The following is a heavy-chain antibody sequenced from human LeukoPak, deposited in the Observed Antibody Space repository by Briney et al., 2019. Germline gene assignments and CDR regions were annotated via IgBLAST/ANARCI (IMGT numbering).Heavy chain of an antibody. CDR3: ARAPLYDILTGYSTEYFQH. D-gene: IGHD3-9*01. V-gene: IGHV4-61*02. J-gene: IGHJ1*01. CDR2: IYTSGST. Sequence: PSQTLSLTCTVSGGSISSGSYYWSWIRQPAGKGLEWIGRIYTSGSTNYNPSLKSRVTISVDTSKNQFSLKLSSVTAADTAVYYCARAPLYDILTGYSTEYFQHWARAPWSPSPQ. CDR1: GGSISSGSYY.